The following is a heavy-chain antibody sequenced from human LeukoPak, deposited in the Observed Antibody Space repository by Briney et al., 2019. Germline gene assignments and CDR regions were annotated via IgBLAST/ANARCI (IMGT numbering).Heavy chain of an antibody. V-gene: IGHV3-23*01. D-gene: IGHD2-8*02. CDR3: AKDRVPDGVWSFDY. CDR1: GFTFSTYT. CDR2: VGQDGRST. J-gene: IGHJ4*02. Sequence: PGGSLRLSGAASGFTFSTYTMNWVRQAPGEGLQWVSGVGQDGRSTHYADSVKGRFTISRDNSKNTLYLQMSSLRAEDTAVYYCAKDRVPDGVWSFDYWGQGSLVIVSS.